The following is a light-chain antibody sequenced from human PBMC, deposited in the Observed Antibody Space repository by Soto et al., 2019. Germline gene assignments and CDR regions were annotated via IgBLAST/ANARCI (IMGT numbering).Light chain of an antibody. J-gene: IGKJ4*01. CDR1: QRVGND. CDR3: QQYNNLPLT. V-gene: IGKV3-15*01. CDR2: GAS. Sequence: TVMTQSPAALSVSPGQGAPLSCRASQRVGNDVAWYQQQPGQAPRLLIYGASTRATAIPARFSASGSGTELTITITSLQSEDFAVYYCQQYNNLPLTFGGGTKG.